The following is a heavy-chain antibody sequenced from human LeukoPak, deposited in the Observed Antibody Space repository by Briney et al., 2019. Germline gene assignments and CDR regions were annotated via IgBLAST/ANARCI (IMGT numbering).Heavy chain of an antibody. V-gene: IGHV4-59*01. J-gene: IGHJ6*02. CDR1: GGSISSYY. CDR2: IYYCGST. D-gene: IGHD6-19*01. CDR3: SRLSGWTQGYYYGMDV. Sequence: SETLSLTCTVSGGSISSYYWSWIRKPPGKGLEWVGYIYYCGSTNYNPSLKSRVTISVDTSKNQFSPKLRSVTAADTAVYYCSRLSGWTQGYYYGMDVWGQGTTVTVSS.